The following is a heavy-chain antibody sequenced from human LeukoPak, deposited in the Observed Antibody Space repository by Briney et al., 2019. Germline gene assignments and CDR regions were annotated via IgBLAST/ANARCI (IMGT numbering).Heavy chain of an antibody. CDR2: IYPGDSDT. D-gene: IGHD2-2*01. J-gene: IGHJ6*03. Sequence: GESLKISCKGSGYSFTNYWIGWVRQMPGKGLEWMGIIYPGDSDTRYSPSFQGQVTISADKSISTAYLQWSSLKASDTAMYYCARLGYPRHCSSTSCYRHYYYYTDVWGKGTTVTVSS. V-gene: IGHV5-51*01. CDR3: ARLGYPRHCSSTSCYRHYYYYTDV. CDR1: GYSFTNYW.